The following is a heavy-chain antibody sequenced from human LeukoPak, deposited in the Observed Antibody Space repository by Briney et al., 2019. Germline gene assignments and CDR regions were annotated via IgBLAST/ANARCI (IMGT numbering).Heavy chain of an antibody. CDR1: GDSINTYY. Sequence: SETLSLTCTVSGDSINTYYWNWIRQPPGKGLEWIGNIYYTGSTKYNPALQSRVTISVDTSKNQFSLKLSSVTAADTAVYYCATDYGGTLSYWGQGTLVTVSS. D-gene: IGHD4-23*01. CDR2: IYYTGST. CDR3: ATDYGGTLSY. V-gene: IGHV4-59*01. J-gene: IGHJ1*01.